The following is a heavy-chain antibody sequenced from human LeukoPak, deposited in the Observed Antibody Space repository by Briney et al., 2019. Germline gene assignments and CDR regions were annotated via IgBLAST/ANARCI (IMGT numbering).Heavy chain of an antibody. D-gene: IGHD1-26*01. Sequence: GGSLRLSCAASGFTFSNYWMSWVRQAPGKGLEWVSYISSSSSTIYYADSVKGRFTISRDNAKNSLYLQMNSLRAEDTAVYYCARSGAWVFNWFDPWGQGTLVTVSS. V-gene: IGHV3-48*01. CDR2: ISSSSSTI. CDR3: ARSGAWVFNWFDP. CDR1: GFTFSNYW. J-gene: IGHJ5*02.